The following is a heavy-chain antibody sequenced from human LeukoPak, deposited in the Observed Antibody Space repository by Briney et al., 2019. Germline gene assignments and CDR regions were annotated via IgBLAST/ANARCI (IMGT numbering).Heavy chain of an antibody. D-gene: IGHD4-17*01. J-gene: IGHJ4*02. CDR1: GFTFSSYW. V-gene: IGHV3-74*01. CDR2: INSDGSST. Sequence: GGSLRLSCAASGFTFSSYWMHWVRQAPGKGLVWVSRINSDGSSTSYADSVKGRFTISRDNAKNTLYLQMNSLRAEDTAVYYCAKAPSYGDYPNFDYWGQGTLVTVSS. CDR3: AKAPSYGDYPNFDY.